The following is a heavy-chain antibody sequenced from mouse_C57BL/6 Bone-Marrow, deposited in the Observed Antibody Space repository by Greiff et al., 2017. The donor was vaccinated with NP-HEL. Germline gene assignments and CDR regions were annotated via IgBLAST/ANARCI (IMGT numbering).Heavy chain of an antibody. D-gene: IGHD2-4*01. CDR2: IYIGNGYT. J-gene: IGHJ1*03. CDR3: ARWGLRRYVGV. Sequence: VQLQQSGAELVRPGSSVKMSCKTSGYTFTSYGINWVKQRPGQGLEWIGYIYIGNGYTEYNAKFKGKATLTSDTSSSTAYMRLSSLTSEDAAIFFCARWGLRRYVGVWGTGTTVTVSS. CDR1: GYTFTSYG. V-gene: IGHV1-58*01.